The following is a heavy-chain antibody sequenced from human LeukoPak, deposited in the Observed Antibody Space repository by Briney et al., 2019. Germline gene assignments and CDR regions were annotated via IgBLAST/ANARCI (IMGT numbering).Heavy chain of an antibody. J-gene: IGHJ4*02. Sequence: GESLKISRKGSGYTFTTYWIGWVRQMPGKGLEWMGIIYPGDSDTRYSPSFQGQVTISADKSISTAYLQWSSLKASDTAMYYCARLDYYDSSGYYDPDYFDYWGQGTLVTVSS. D-gene: IGHD3-22*01. V-gene: IGHV5-51*01. CDR2: IYPGDSDT. CDR1: GYTFTTYW. CDR3: ARLDYYDSSGYYDPDYFDY.